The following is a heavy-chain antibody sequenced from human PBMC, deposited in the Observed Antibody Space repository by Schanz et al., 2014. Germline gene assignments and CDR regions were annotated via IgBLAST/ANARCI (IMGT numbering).Heavy chain of an antibody. CDR2: VNHSGDT. J-gene: IGHJ4*02. CDR3: AREIESSMIRGVID. Sequence: QVQLHQWGSGLLKPSETLSLTCAVYGGSLSGYYWSWIRQPPGKGLEWIGEVNHSGDTNYNPSLKSRVTISVDTSKNQLSLKVTSVTAADSAVYYCAREIESSMIRGVIDWGQGTLVTVSS. V-gene: IGHV4-34*01. CDR1: GGSLSGYY. D-gene: IGHD3-10*01.